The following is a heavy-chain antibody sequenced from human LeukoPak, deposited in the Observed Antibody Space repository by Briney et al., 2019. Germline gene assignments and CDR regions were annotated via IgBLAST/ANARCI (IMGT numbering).Heavy chain of an antibody. CDR1: GYTFTSYG. D-gene: IGHD3-3*01. J-gene: IGHJ6*03. Sequence: ASVKVSCKASGYTFTSYGISWVRQAPGQGLEWMGWISAYSGNTNYAQKFQGRVTITADKSTSTAYMELSSLRSEDTAVYYCARDQGRFLGWLAMAHYYYYMDVWGKGTTVTVSS. CDR3: ARDQGRFLGWLAMAHYYYYMDV. V-gene: IGHV1-18*01. CDR2: ISAYSGNT.